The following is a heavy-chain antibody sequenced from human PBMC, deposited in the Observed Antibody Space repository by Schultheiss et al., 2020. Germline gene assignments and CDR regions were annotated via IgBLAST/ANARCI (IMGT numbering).Heavy chain of an antibody. CDR1: GFTFRSYE. CDR2: ISFSGSSK. J-gene: IGHJ4*02. D-gene: IGHD4-17*01. V-gene: IGHV3-48*03. Sequence: GGSLRLSCAASGFTFRSYEMNWVRQAPGKGLEWVSYISFSGSSKYYADSVKGRFTISRDNAKNSLYLQMNSLRAEDTAVYYCARDRGRYGDYVADYWGQGTLVTVSS. CDR3: ARDRGRYGDYVADY.